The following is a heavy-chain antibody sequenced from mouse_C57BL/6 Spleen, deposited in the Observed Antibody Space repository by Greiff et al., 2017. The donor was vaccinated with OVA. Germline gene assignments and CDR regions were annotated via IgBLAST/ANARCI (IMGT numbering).Heavy chain of an antibody. V-gene: IGHV5-17*01. CDR2: ISSGSSTI. CDR1: GFTFSDYG. CDR3: ARGSNYLYYAMDY. D-gene: IGHD2-5*01. J-gene: IGHJ4*01. Sequence: EVQLVESGGGLVKPGGSLKLSCAASGFTFSDYGMHWVRQAPEKGLEWVAYISSGSSTIYYADTVKGRFTISRDNAKNTLFLQMTSLRSEDTAMYYCARGSNYLYYAMDYWGQGTSVTVSS.